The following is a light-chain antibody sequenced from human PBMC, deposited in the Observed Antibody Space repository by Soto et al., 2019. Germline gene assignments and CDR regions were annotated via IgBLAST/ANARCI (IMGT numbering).Light chain of an antibody. J-gene: IGKJ1*01. CDR1: QSVSSSY. CDR2: VAS. CDR3: QQYGSSPT. Sequence: EILLTQSPGTLSLSPGERATLSCRASQSVSSSYLAWYQQKPCQAPRLLIYVASSMATGIPDSLSGSGSGTEFTLTISRLEPEDYAVYYCQQYGSSPTFGQGTKVDIK. V-gene: IGKV3-20*01.